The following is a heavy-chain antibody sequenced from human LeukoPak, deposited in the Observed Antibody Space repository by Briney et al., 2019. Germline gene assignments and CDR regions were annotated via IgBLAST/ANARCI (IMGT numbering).Heavy chain of an antibody. Sequence: PWESLKIFCKGAGDSFTTYWIGWGRRVPGGGGEGRGMVYPGGCGVRYSPSFQGQGTILADKSITTTYLQCSSLTASDTAMYYCARPREEGTAMGLRAFDISGQGTMVTVSS. D-gene: IGHD5-18*01. CDR2: VYPGGCGV. V-gene: IGHV5-51*01. CDR3: ARPREEGTAMGLRAFDI. J-gene: IGHJ3*02. CDR1: GDSFTTYW.